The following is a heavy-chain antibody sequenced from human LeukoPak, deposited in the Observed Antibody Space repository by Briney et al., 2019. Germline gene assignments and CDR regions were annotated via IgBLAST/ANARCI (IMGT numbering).Heavy chain of an antibody. CDR1: GFTFDDYA. CDR3: ANEGYSGEAGTLYNWFDP. CDR2: QSWNSGSI. Sequence: GGSVRLSCAASGFTFDDYAMHWVPQAPGRGLEWVSGQSWNSGSIGTADSVKGRFTITRDKAKYTLYLHMNSLTAEDTASYYCANEGYSGEAGTLYNWFDPWGQGTLVTVSS. V-gene: IGHV3-9*01. J-gene: IGHJ5*02. D-gene: IGHD2-15*01.